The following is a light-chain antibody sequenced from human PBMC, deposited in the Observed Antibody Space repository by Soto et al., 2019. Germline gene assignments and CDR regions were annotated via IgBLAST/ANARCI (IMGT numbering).Light chain of an antibody. CDR1: QSINNW. J-gene: IGKJ1*01. CDR3: QQYNLYWT. CDR2: DAS. V-gene: IGKV1-5*01. Sequence: DIQMTQSPSTLSASIGDRVNITCRASQSINNWLAWYQQKPGKAPKLLIYDASSLESGVPSRFSGSGSGTEFTLTISSLQPEDLATYYCQQYNLYWTFGQGTKVDIK.